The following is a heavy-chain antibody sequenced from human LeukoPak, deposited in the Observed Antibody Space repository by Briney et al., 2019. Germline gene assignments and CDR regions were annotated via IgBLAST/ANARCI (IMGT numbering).Heavy chain of an antibody. CDR1: GFTFSSYA. V-gene: IGHV3-23*01. D-gene: IGHD5-18*01. J-gene: IGHJ4*02. Sequence: GGSLRLSCAASGFTFSSYAMSWVRQAPGKGLEWVSAISGSGGSTYYADSVKGRFTISRDNSKNTLYLQMNSLIAEDTAVYYCAKVGGYSYGYGGFDYWGQGTLVTVSS. CDR3: AKVGGYSYGYGGFDY. CDR2: ISGSGGST.